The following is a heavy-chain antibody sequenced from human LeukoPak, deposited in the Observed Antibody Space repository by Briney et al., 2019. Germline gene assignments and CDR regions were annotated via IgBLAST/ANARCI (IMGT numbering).Heavy chain of an antibody. Sequence: SGGSLRLSXAASGFTFRSYAMSWVRQAPGKGLEWVSGISGGGGNTYYADSVKGRFTISRDNSKNTLYLQINSLRAEDTAVYYCAKSGSTMLVTRFDPWGQGTLVTVSS. V-gene: IGHV3-23*01. J-gene: IGHJ5*02. CDR1: GFTFRSYA. CDR2: ISGGGGNT. CDR3: AKSGSTMLVTRFDP. D-gene: IGHD3-22*01.